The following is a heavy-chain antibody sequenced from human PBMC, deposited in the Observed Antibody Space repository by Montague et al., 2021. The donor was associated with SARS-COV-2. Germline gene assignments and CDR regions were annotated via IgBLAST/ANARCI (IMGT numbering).Heavy chain of an antibody. CDR2: IYYSGST. Sequence: SETLPLTCTVSGGTISSYYWSWIRQPPGKGLEWIGYIYYSGSTNCNPSLKSRVTTSVDTSKNQFSLKLSSVTAADTAVYYCARLGLQLLGGHYFDYWGQGTLVTVSS. V-gene: IGHV4-59*08. CDR3: ARLGLQLLGGHYFDY. D-gene: IGHD5-24*01. CDR1: GGTISSYY. J-gene: IGHJ4*02.